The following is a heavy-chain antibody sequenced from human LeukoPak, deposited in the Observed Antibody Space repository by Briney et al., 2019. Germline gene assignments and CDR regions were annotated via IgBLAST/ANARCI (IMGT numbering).Heavy chain of an antibody. CDR3: ARDGATDYYCMDV. V-gene: IGHV4-39*02. CDR2: IYYSGST. D-gene: IGHD5-24*01. CDR1: GGSISSSSYY. Sequence: SETLSLTCTVSGGSISSSSYYWGWIRQPPGKGLEWIGSIYYSGSTYYNPSLKSRVTISVDTSKNQFSLKLSSVTAADTAVYYCARDGATDYYCMDVWGQGTTVTVSS. J-gene: IGHJ6*02.